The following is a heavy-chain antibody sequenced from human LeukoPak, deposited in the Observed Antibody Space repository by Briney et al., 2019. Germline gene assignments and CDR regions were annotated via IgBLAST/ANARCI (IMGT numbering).Heavy chain of an antibody. D-gene: IGHD2-15*01. CDR1: GFSFSTYA. CDR3: ARDRPTGASRVFVVQ. CDR2: MSSGSRYI. Sequence: PGGSLRLSCTASGFSFSTYAMTWVRQAPGKGLEWISSMSSGSRYIYYADSVRGRFTISTDNTKNSLCLLMNHLRAEDTAIYYCARDRPTGASRVFVVQWGQGTPVTVSS. J-gene: IGHJ4*02. V-gene: IGHV3-21*06.